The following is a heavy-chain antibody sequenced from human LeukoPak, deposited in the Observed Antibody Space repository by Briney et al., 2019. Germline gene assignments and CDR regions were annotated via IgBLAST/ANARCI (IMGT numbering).Heavy chain of an antibody. CDR3: ARSIAAAADDAFDI. CDR2: ISGSGGST. D-gene: IGHD6-13*01. J-gene: IGHJ3*02. V-gene: IGHV3-23*01. Sequence: GGSLRLSCVASGFTFRSYWMSWVRQAPGKGLEWVSAISGSGGSTYYADSVKGRFTISRDNSKNTLYLQMNSLRAEDTAVYYCARSIAAAADDAFDIWGQGTMVTVSS. CDR1: GFTFRSYW.